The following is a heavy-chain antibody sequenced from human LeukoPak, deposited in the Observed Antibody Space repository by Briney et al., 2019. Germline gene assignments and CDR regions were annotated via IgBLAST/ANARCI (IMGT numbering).Heavy chain of an antibody. Sequence: SGPTLVKPTQTLTLTCTFSGFSLSTRGVGMGWIRQPPGKALEWLALIFWDDDKRYSPSLQSRLTITKDTSKNQVVLTMTNMDPVDTATYYCARRAEELRSTGGFGYWGQGILVTVSS. CDR3: ARRAEELRSTGGFGY. CDR2: IFWDDDK. V-gene: IGHV2-5*02. J-gene: IGHJ4*02. CDR1: GFSLSTRGVG. D-gene: IGHD1-26*01.